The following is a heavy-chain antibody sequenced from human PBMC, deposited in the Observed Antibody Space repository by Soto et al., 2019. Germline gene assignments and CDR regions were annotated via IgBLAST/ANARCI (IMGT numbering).Heavy chain of an antibody. D-gene: IGHD6-13*01. CDR1: EFTFSTYA. CDR2: ISGSGGST. CDR3: AKPYSSNWYDYFDY. Sequence: PXGSLLLACSASEFTFSTYAMSWVRQAPGKGLEWVSAISGSGGSTYYADSVKGRFTISRDTSKNTLYLQMNSLRAEDTALYYCAKPYSSNWYDYFDYWGQGTLVTVYS. V-gene: IGHV3-23*01. J-gene: IGHJ4*02.